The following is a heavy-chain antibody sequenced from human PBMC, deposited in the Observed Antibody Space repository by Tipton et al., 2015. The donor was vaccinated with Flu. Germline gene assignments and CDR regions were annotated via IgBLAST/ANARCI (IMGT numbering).Heavy chain of an antibody. D-gene: IGHD2-15*01. Sequence: SLRLSCTASGFTFSSYAMSWVRQAPGKGLEWVATISDSGGSTYYADSVKGRFTISRDNSKNTLSLQMNSLRAEDTAEYYCTKPRWGVVAATHCHYWGQGTLVTVSS. J-gene: IGHJ4*02. V-gene: IGHV3-23*01. CDR3: TKPRWGVVAATHCHY. CDR2: ISDSGGST. CDR1: GFTFSSYA.